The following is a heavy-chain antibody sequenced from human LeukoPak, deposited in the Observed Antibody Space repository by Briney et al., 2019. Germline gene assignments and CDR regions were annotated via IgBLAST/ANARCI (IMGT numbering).Heavy chain of an antibody. CDR2: INPNSGGT. CDR3: ARDHSNDFWSGSGPLYYMDV. V-gene: IGHV1-2*02. CDR1: GYTFTGYY. Sequence: GASVKVSCKASGYTFTGYYMHWVRQAPGQGLEWMGWINPNSGGTNYAQKFQGRVTMTRDTSISTAHMELSRLRSDDTAVYYCARDHSNDFWSGSGPLYYMDVWGKGTTVTVSS. J-gene: IGHJ6*03. D-gene: IGHD3-3*01.